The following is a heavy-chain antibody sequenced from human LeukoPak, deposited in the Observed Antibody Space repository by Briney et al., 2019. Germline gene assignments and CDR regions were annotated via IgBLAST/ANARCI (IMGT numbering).Heavy chain of an antibody. Sequence: ASVKVSCKASGYTFTGYYMHWVRQAPGQGLEWMGWINPNSGGTNYAQKFQGRVTMTRDTSISTAYMELSSLRSEDTAVYYCARRDILTGNDAFDIWGQGTMVTVSS. CDR3: ARRDILTGNDAFDI. V-gene: IGHV1-2*02. J-gene: IGHJ3*02. CDR2: INPNSGGT. CDR1: GYTFTGYY. D-gene: IGHD3-9*01.